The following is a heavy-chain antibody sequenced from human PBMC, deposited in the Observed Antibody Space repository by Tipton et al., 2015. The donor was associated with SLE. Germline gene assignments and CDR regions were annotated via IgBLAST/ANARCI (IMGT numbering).Heavy chain of an antibody. D-gene: IGHD4-17*01. V-gene: IGHV4-59*12. CDR1: GGSISSYY. Sequence: TLSLTCTVSGGSISSYYWSWIRQPPGKGLEWIGYIYYSGSTNYNPSLKSRVTISVDTSKNQFSLKLSSVTAADTAVYYCASSSGSMVTTWYFDLWGRGSLVTGAS. J-gene: IGHJ2*01. CDR2: IYYSGST. CDR3: ASSSGSMVTTWYFDL.